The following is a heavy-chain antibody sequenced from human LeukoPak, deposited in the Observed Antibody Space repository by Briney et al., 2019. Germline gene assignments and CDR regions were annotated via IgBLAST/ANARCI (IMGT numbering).Heavy chain of an antibody. CDR2: IYPSGST. J-gene: IGHJ6*03. Sequence: SETLSLTCSVSGGSFSNHFWSWVRQPAGKGLEWIGRIYPSGSTHYNPSLKSRVTISVDTSKNEFSLKLSSVTAADTAVYYCARTTEGYCRGTTCYYYYYYMNVWGKGTTVTVSS. CDR3: ARTTEGYCRGTTCYYYYYYMNV. D-gene: IGHD2-2*01. CDR1: GGSFSNHF. V-gene: IGHV4-4*07.